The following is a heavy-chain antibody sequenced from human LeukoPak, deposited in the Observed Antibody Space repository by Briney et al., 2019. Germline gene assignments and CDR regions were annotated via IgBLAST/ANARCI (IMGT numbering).Heavy chain of an antibody. CDR1: GFTFSTYW. V-gene: IGHV3-7*01. CDR2: MMQDGSEK. J-gene: IGHJ4*02. CDR3: ARDGGSYDY. D-gene: IGHD1-26*01. Sequence: GGSLRLSCAASGFTFSTYWMSWVRQAPGKGLEWVANMMQDGSEKYYVDSVKGRFTISRDNAKNSLFLQMSTLRAEDTGVYYCARDGGSYDYWGQGTLVTVSS.